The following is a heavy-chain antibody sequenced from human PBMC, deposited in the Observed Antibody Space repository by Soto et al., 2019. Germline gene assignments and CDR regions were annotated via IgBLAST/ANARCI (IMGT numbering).Heavy chain of an antibody. D-gene: IGHD1-1*01. CDR1: GFTFSDYY. J-gene: IGHJ4*02. V-gene: IGHV3-11*01. CDR3: ARMFSRYDPLYYFDY. Sequence: PGGSRRLSCAASGFTFSDYYMSWIRQAPGKGLAWVSYISSSGSAMYYADSVKGRFTISRDNGKNSLYLQMHSLRAEDTAVYYCARMFSRYDPLYYFDYWGQGTLVTVSS. CDR2: ISSSGSAM.